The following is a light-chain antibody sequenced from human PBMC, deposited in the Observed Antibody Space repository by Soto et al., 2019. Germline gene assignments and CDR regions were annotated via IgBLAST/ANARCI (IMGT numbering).Light chain of an antibody. V-gene: IGKV3-11*01. J-gene: IGKJ2*01. Sequence: EIVLTQSPATLSLSPGERATLSCRASQSVSSYLAWYQHKPGQAPRLLIYDASNRATGIPARFSGSGSGTDFTLTISSLEPEDFAVYYCQQRSNWPGTFGQGTKLVIK. CDR3: QQRSNWPGT. CDR2: DAS. CDR1: QSVSSY.